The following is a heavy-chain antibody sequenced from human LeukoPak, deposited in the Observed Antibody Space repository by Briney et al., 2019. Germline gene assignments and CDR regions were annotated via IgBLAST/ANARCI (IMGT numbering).Heavy chain of an antibody. J-gene: IGHJ4*02. Sequence: GSLRLSCAASEFTFSSYSMNWVRQAPGKGLEWVSYISSSSSTIYYADSVKGRFTISRDNAKNSPYLQMNSLRAEDTAVYYCARVRRLVPDYWGQGTLVTVSS. CDR2: ISSSSSTI. CDR1: EFTFSSYS. V-gene: IGHV3-48*01. D-gene: IGHD3-9*01. CDR3: ARVRRLVPDY.